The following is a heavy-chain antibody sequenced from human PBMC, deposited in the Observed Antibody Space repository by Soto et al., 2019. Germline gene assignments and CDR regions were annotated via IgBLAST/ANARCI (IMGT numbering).Heavy chain of an antibody. J-gene: IGHJ4*02. CDR1: GGTFSSYS. V-gene: IGHV1-69*01. Sequence: QVQLVQSGAEVKKPGYSVKVSCKASGGTFSSYSINWVRQAPGQGLEWMGEIIPIFGTANYAQKFQGRVTFTAAESTSTAYMELSSLRSEDTAVYYCARDGGRHSGGIDYWGQGTLVTVSS. D-gene: IGHD1-26*01. CDR3: ARDGGRHSGGIDY. CDR2: IIPIFGTA.